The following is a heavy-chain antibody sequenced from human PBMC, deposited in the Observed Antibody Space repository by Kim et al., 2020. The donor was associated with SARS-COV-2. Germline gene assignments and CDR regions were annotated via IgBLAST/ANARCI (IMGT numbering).Heavy chain of an antibody. CDR3: ARGLYYDFWSGLYGMDV. Sequence: ASVKVSCKASGYTFTSYDINWVRQATGQGLEWMGWMNPNSGNTGYAQKFQGRVTMTRNTSISTAYMELSSLRSEDTAVYYCARGLYYDFWSGLYGMDVWGQGTTVTVSS. CDR2: MNPNSGNT. D-gene: IGHD3-3*01. J-gene: IGHJ6*02. V-gene: IGHV1-8*01. CDR1: GYTFTSYD.